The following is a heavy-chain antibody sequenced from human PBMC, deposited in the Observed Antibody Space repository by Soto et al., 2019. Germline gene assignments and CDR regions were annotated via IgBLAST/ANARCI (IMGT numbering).Heavy chain of an antibody. CDR3: GIVEAGRTRQGIEV. CDR2: IIPIIDRT. J-gene: IGHJ6*02. V-gene: IGHV1-69*08. D-gene: IGHD2-21*01. CDR1: GGTLNSHS. Sequence: QVQLVQSGAEVKRPGSSVRVSCEASGGTLNSHSINWVRQVPGRGLEWMGRIIPIIDRTDYLWKLQGRVTITANRSTRTVYMELSGLKSEDTAVYFCGIVEAGRTRQGIEVWGQGTTVNVS.